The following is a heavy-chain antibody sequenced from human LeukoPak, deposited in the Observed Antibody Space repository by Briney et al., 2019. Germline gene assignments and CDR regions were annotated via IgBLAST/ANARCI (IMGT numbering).Heavy chain of an antibody. D-gene: IGHD7-27*01. CDR3: ARIHLGTLYYYYYYMDV. J-gene: IGHJ6*03. V-gene: IGHV4-39*01. CDR2: IYYSGSS. CDR1: GGSISSSSYY. Sequence: PSETLSLTCTVSGGSISSSSYYWGWIRQPPGKGLEWIGSIYYSGSSYYNPSLKSRVTISVDTSKNQFSLKLSSVTAADTAVYYCARIHLGTLYYYYYYMDVWGKGTTVTVSS.